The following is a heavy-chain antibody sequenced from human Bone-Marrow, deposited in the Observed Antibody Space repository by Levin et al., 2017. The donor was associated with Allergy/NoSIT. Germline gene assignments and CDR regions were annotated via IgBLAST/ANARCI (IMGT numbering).Heavy chain of an antibody. J-gene: IGHJ6*02. V-gene: IGHV3-23*01. CDR2: ITGSGVSA. CDR1: GFTFGGFA. CDR3: AKFERFLAWFQYGMDV. Sequence: PGGSLRLSCAASGFTFGGFAMGWVRQAPGKGLEWVSSITGSGVSAYYADSMKGRLTISRSHSKNTLYLQMDSLRAEDTAVYYCAKFERFLAWFQYGMDVWGQGTTVTVSS. D-gene: IGHD3-3*01.